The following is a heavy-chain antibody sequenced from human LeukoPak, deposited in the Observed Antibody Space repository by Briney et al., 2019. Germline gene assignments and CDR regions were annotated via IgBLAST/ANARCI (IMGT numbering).Heavy chain of an antibody. Sequence: PGGSLRLSCAASESSFSNFAMYWVRQAPGKGLEWLAVISYDGSIRYYADSVKGRFTISRDNSNNTVHLQMNSLRPDDSALYYCAREDNPLWFDPWGQGTLVTVSS. J-gene: IGHJ5*02. CDR2: ISYDGSIR. CDR3: AREDNPLWFDP. CDR1: ESSFSNFA. V-gene: IGHV3-30-3*01. D-gene: IGHD1-1*01.